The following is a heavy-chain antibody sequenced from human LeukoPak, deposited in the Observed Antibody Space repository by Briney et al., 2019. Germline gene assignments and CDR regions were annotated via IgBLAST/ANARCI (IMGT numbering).Heavy chain of an antibody. CDR2: ISGSGGST. V-gene: IGHV3-23*01. Sequence: GFLRPFFAASGFHLCRLGKSRVRPASGKGVELVPAISGSGGSTYYADSVKGRFTISRDNSKNTLYLQMNSLRAEDTAVYYCASPAYCGGDCSGPWGQGTLVTVSS. D-gene: IGHD2-21*02. J-gene: IGHJ5*02. CDR3: ASPAYCGGDCSGP. CDR1: GFHLCRLG.